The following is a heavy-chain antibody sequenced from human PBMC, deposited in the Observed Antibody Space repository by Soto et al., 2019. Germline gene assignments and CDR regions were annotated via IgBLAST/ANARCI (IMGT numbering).Heavy chain of an antibody. CDR2: INNDGSSP. CDR1: GFTFSSYW. CDR3: VRDRPHNWFDP. J-gene: IGHJ5*02. Sequence: EEQVVESGGGLVQPGGSLRLSCAASGFTFSSYWMHWVRQAPGRGLVWVSRINNDGSSPTYADSVKGRFTISRDNAKNRLYLPMDSLRAEDTAVYYCVRDRPHNWFDPWGQGTLVTVSS. V-gene: IGHV3-74*01.